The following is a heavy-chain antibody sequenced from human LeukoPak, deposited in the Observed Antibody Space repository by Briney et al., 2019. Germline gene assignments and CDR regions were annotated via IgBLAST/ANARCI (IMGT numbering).Heavy chain of an antibody. CDR3: ARTETGRYCSSTSCYGAFDI. CDR2: IYTSGST. Sequence: SETLSLTCTVSGGSISSGSYYWSWIRQPAGKGLEWIGRIYTSGSTNYNPSLKSRVTISVDTSKNQFSLKLSSVTAADTAVYYCARTETGRYCSSTSCYGAFDIWGQGTMVTVSS. V-gene: IGHV4-61*02. CDR1: GGSISSGSYY. D-gene: IGHD2-2*01. J-gene: IGHJ3*02.